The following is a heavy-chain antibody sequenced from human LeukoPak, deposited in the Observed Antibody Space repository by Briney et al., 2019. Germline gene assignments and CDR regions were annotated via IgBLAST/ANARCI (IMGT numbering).Heavy chain of an antibody. D-gene: IGHD6-13*01. CDR1: GFTFSSYA. Sequence: PGGSLRLSCAASGFTFSSYAMSWVRQSGGKGLEWVSAISGSGGSTYYADSVKGRFTLSRDNSNSTLYLQMNSLRAEETAVYYCAKDGRVSAAAGYHWGQGTLVTVSS. J-gene: IGHJ5*02. V-gene: IGHV3-23*01. CDR2: ISGSGGST. CDR3: AKDGRVSAAAGYH.